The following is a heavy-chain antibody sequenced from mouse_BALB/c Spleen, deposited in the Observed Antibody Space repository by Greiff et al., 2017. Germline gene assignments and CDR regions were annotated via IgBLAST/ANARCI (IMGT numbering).Heavy chain of an antibody. CDR3: ARENYRYDY. V-gene: IGHV1-77*01. CDR2: IYPGSGNT. CDR1: GYTFTDYY. Sequence: QVQLQQSGAELARPGASVKLSCKASGYTFTDYYINWVKQRTGQGLEWIGEIYPGSGNTYYNEKFKGKATLTADKSSSTAYMQLSSLTSEDSAVYFCARENYRYDYWGQGTTLTVSS. D-gene: IGHD2-14*01. J-gene: IGHJ2*01.